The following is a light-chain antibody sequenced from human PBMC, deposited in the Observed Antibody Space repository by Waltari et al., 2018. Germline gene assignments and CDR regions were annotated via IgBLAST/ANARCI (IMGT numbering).Light chain of an antibody. J-gene: IGLJ1*01. V-gene: IGLV2-14*03. CDR1: SRHVGAYPY. CDR3: TSYTSRNTLV. CDR2: DGS. Sequence: QSALTQPASVSGSPGQSITISCTGTSRHVGAYPYISWYQQHPGKVPKVMIFDGSNRPSGVSNRFSGSKSGNTASLTISGLQAEDEADYYCTSYTSRNTLVFGSGTKVTVL.